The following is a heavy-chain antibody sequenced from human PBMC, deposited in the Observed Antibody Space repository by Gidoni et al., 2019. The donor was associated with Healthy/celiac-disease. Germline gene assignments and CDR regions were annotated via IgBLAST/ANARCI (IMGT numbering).Heavy chain of an antibody. CDR2: IGTAGDT. Sequence: EVQLVESGGGLVQPGGSLRLSCAASGFTFSSYDMHWVRQATGKGLEWVSAIGTAGDTYYPGSVKGRFTISRENAKNSLYLQMNSLRAGDTAVYYCARGPPSYYDSSGYYDYWGQGTLVTVSS. V-gene: IGHV3-13*01. D-gene: IGHD3-22*01. CDR3: ARGPPSYYDSSGYYDY. CDR1: GFTFSSYD. J-gene: IGHJ4*02.